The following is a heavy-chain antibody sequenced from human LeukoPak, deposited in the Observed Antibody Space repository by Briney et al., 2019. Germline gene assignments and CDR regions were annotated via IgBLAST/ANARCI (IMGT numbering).Heavy chain of an antibody. D-gene: IGHD3-10*01. Sequence: GGSLRLSCAASGFTFSSYSMNWVRQAPGKGLEWVSSISSSSSYIHYADSVKGRFTISRDNAKNSLYLQMNSLRAEDTAVYYCARVRNRGCSDYWGQGTLVTVSS. V-gene: IGHV3-21*01. CDR3: ARVRNRGCSDY. CDR1: GFTFSSYS. J-gene: IGHJ4*02. CDR2: ISSSSSYI.